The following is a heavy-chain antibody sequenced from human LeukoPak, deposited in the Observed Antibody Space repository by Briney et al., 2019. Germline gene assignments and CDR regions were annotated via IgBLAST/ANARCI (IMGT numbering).Heavy chain of an antibody. J-gene: IGHJ5*02. CDR2: TYTSGRT. CDR1: AVTISSYY. Sequence: SEKLSRTASGSAVTISSYYWSWIRQPPGKGLEWIVRTYTSGRTNSNPSHKSRVALSVDTSKNQYALKLSSVTAADTAVYYCARSVSAYGGRGWFDPWGQGTLVTVCS. CDR3: ARSVSAYGGRGWFDP. D-gene: IGHD5-12*01. V-gene: IGHV4-4*07.